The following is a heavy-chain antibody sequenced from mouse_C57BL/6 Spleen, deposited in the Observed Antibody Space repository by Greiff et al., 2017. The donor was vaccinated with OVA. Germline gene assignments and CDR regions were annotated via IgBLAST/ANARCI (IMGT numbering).Heavy chain of an antibody. J-gene: IGHJ4*01. CDR3: ARCYDGYLMDY. Sequence: QVQLKESGPELVKPGASVKISCKASGYAFSSSWMNWVKQRPGKGLEWIGRIYPGDGDTNYNGKFKGKATLTADKSSSTAYMQLSSLTTEDSAIYYCARCYDGYLMDYWGQGTSVTVSS. V-gene: IGHV1-82*01. CDR1: GYAFSSSW. D-gene: IGHD2-3*01. CDR2: IYPGDGDT.